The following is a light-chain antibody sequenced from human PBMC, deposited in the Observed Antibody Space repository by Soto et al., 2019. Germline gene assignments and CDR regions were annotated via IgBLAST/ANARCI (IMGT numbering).Light chain of an antibody. CDR3: MQSLQTPYT. J-gene: IGKJ2*01. V-gene: IGKV2-28*01. Sequence: DIAMTQSPLSLPVTPGEPASISCRSSQSLLHSNGYNYLDWYLQKPGQSPQLLIYWGSNRASGVPDRFSGSGSGTDFTLKISRVEAEDVGVYYCMQSLQTPYTFGQGTKLEIK. CDR2: WGS. CDR1: QSLLHSNGYNY.